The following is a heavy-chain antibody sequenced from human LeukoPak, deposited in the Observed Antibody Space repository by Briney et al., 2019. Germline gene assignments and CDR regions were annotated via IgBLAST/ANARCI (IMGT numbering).Heavy chain of an antibody. D-gene: IGHD2-2*01. CDR1: GFTFSSYG. Sequence: GRSLRLSCAASGFTFSSYGMHWVRQAPGKGLEWVAVIGYDGSNKYYADSMKGRFTISRDNSKNTLYLQMNSLRAEDTAVYYCARDMIYCSSTSCYPLYYYGMDVWGQGTTVTVSS. J-gene: IGHJ6*02. CDR2: IGYDGSNK. CDR3: ARDMIYCSSTSCYPLYYYGMDV. V-gene: IGHV3-33*01.